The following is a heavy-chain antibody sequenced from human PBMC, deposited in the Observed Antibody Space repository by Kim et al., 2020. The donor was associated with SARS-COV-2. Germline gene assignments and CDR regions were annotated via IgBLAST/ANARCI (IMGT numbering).Heavy chain of an antibody. CDR3: AREYCGGDCYARAEYFQH. Sequence: KGRFTISRYNSKNTLYLQMNSLRAEDTAVYYCAREYCGGDCYARAEYFQHWGQGTLVTVSS. J-gene: IGHJ1*01. V-gene: IGHV3-30*01. D-gene: IGHD2-21*01.